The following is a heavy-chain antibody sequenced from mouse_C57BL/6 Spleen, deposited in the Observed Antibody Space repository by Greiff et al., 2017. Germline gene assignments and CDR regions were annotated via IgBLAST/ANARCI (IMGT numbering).Heavy chain of an antibody. V-gene: IGHV1-76*01. CDR1: GYTFTDYY. CDR2: IYPGSGNT. Sequence: QVQLQQSGAELVRPGASVKLSCKASGYTFTDYYINWVKQRPGQGLEWIARIYPGSGNTYYNEKFKGKATLTAEKSSSTAYMQLSSLTSEDSAVYFCARDYKYYYAMDYWGQGTSVTVSS. D-gene: IGHD2-4*01. CDR3: ARDYKYYYAMDY. J-gene: IGHJ4*01.